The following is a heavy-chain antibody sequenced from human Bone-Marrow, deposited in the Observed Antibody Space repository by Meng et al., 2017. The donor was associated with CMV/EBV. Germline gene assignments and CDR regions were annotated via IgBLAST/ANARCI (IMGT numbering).Heavy chain of an antibody. CDR3: AKDRYCSSISCYGGFDY. Sequence: GESLKISCAASGFTFSSYGMHWVRQAPGKGLEWVAVIWYDGSNKYYADSVKGRFTISRDNAKNSLYLQMNSLRAEDTAVYYCAKDRYCSSISCYGGFDYWGQGTLVTVSS. D-gene: IGHD2-2*01. CDR1: GFTFSSYG. J-gene: IGHJ4*02. V-gene: IGHV3-33*03. CDR2: IWYDGSNK.